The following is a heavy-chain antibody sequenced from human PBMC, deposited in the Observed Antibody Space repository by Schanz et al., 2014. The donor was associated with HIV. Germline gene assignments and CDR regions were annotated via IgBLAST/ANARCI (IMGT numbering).Heavy chain of an antibody. D-gene: IGHD3-22*01. CDR1: GYTFTSYY. Sequence: QVQLVQSGAEVKKPGASVKVSCKASGYTFTSYYMHWVRQAPGQGLEWMGIINPSGGSTSYAQKFQGRVTMTRDTSTSTVYMELSSLRFEDTAVYYCASHGEGITMIVVVNGGYYGMDVWGQGTTVTVSS. CDR2: INPSGGST. V-gene: IGHV1-46*01. CDR3: ASHGEGITMIVVVNGGYYGMDV. J-gene: IGHJ6*02.